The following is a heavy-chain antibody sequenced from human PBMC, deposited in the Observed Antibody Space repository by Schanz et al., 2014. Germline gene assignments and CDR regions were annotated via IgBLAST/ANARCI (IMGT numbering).Heavy chain of an antibody. CDR1: GYTFNNHG. CDR2: ISVYHGHT. J-gene: IGHJ6*03. CDR3: ARAPVTVGPYRYYMDV. V-gene: IGHV1-18*01. Sequence: QVQLVQSGGEVKKPGASATVSCKASGYTFNNHGISWVRQAPGQGLEWMGWISVYHGHTNYAEKVHGRVTMTRHTYISTTYMELRSLRCEDAAVEYCARAPVTVGPYRYYMDVWGKGTTVTVSS. D-gene: IGHD4-17*01.